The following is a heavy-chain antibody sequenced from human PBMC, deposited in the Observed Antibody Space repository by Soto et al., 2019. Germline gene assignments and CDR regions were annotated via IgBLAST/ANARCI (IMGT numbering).Heavy chain of an antibody. Sequence: SETLSLTCAVSGGSISSSNWWSWVRQPPGKGLEWIGEIYHSGSTNYNPSLKSRVTISVDKSKNQFSLKLSSVTAADTAVYYCARRGGKRYSSGWYNAFDIWGQGTMVTVS. J-gene: IGHJ3*02. V-gene: IGHV4-4*02. CDR3: ARRGGKRYSSGWYNAFDI. CDR1: GGSISSSNW. D-gene: IGHD6-19*01. CDR2: IYHSGST.